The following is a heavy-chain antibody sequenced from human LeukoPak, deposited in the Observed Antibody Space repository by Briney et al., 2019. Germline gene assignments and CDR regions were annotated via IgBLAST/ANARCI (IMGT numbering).Heavy chain of an antibody. CDR3: ARTNYYDSSGYYYDYYYYYMDV. V-gene: IGHV1-18*04. J-gene: IGHJ6*03. Sequence: ASVKVSCKASGYTFTSYYMHWVRQAPGQGLEWMGWISAYNGNTNYAQKLQGRVTMTTDTSTSTAYMELRSLRSDDTAVYYCARTNYYDSSGYYYDYYYYYMDVWGKGTTVTVSS. D-gene: IGHD3-22*01. CDR2: ISAYNGNT. CDR1: GYTFTSYY.